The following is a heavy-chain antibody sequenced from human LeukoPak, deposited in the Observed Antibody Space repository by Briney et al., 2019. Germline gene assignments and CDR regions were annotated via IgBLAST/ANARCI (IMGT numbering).Heavy chain of an antibody. V-gene: IGHV3-48*04. CDR3: ARDRGGSYSAIDY. CDR1: GFTFSSYS. Sequence: GGSLRLSCAAYGFTFSSYSMNWVRQAPGKGLEWVSFISSSSSTIYYADSAKGRFTISRDNAKNSLYLQMNSLRAEDTAVYYCARDRGGSYSAIDYWGQGTLVTVSS. D-gene: IGHD1-26*01. CDR2: ISSSSSTI. J-gene: IGHJ4*02.